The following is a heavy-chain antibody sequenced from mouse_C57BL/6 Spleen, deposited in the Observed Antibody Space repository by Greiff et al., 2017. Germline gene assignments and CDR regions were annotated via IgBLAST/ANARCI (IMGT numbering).Heavy chain of an antibody. J-gene: IGHJ1*03. CDR1: GFTFNTYA. Sequence: EVQRVESGGGLVQPKGSLKLSCAASGFTFNTYAMHWVRQAPGKGLEWVARIRSKSSNYATYYADSVKDRFTISRDDSQSMLYLQMNNLKTEDTAMYYCVRDIYYYEGWYFEVWGTGTTVTVSS. V-gene: IGHV10-3*01. CDR2: IRSKSSNYAT. D-gene: IGHD1-1*01. CDR3: VRDIYYYEGWYFEV.